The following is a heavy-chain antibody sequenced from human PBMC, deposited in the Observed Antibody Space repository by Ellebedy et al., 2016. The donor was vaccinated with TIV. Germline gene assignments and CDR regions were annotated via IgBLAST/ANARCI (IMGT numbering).Heavy chain of an antibody. V-gene: IGHV3-21*01. D-gene: IGHD3-3*01. CDR3: ARDRDFWSGRTPQTD. CDR2: ISSSGTYR. Sequence: GESLKISXAASGFAFSDYTMNWVRQAPGKGLECVSSISSSGTYRYYADSMKGRFTISRDNARNSLYLQMNSLRAEDTAVYYCARDRDFWSGRTPQTDWGQGTLVTVSS. CDR1: GFAFSDYT. J-gene: IGHJ4*02.